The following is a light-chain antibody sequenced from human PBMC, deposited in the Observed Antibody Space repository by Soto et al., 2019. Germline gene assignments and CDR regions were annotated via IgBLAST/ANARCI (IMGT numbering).Light chain of an antibody. Sequence: QSALTQPASVSGSPGQSITISCTGTSSDVGGYNFVSWYQQHPGKALKLMIYEVSNRPSGVSNRFSGSKSGSTASLTISGLQAEDEADYYCSSYTSSDTYVFGTGTKVTVL. CDR1: SSDVGGYNF. CDR2: EVS. V-gene: IGLV2-14*01. J-gene: IGLJ1*01. CDR3: SSYTSSDTYV.